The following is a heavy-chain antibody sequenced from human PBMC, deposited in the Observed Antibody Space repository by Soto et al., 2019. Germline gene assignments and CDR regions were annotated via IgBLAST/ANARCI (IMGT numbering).Heavy chain of an antibody. CDR3: ARIGVSSGHESPDFDS. Sequence: ASVKVSCKASGYTFNFYGSTWERQAPGQGLEWMGWISGFNGNTNYAADLQGRVTMTTDTSTSTAYMELRGLRSDDTAVYYCARIGVSSGHESPDFDSWGQGTLVTVSS. J-gene: IGHJ4*02. CDR2: ISGFNGNT. D-gene: IGHD3-16*01. V-gene: IGHV1-18*01. CDR1: GYTFNFYG.